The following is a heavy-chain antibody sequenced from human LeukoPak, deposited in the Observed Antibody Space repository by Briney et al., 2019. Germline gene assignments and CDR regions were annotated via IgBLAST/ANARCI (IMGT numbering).Heavy chain of an antibody. J-gene: IGHJ4*02. V-gene: IGHV1-18*01. Sequence: ASVKVSCKASGYTFTSYGISWVRQAPGQGLEWMGWISAYNGNTNYAQKLQGRVTMTTDTSTSTAYMELRSLRSDDTAVYYCARAFSHYYGSGSYYSVRTSYYYFDYWGQGTLVTVSS. CDR3: ARAFSHYYGSGSYYSVRTSYYYFDY. CDR1: GYTFTSYG. CDR2: ISAYNGNT. D-gene: IGHD3-10*01.